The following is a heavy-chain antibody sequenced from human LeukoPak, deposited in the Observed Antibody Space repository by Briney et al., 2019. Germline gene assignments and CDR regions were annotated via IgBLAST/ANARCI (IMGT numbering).Heavy chain of an antibody. CDR1: GFTFSSYG. V-gene: IGHV3-21*01. Sequence: GGSLRLSCAASGFTFSSYGMNWVRQAPGKGLEWVSSISSSSSYIYYADSVKGRFTISRDNAKNSLYLQMNSLRAEDTAVYYCARAGPWAFDIWGQGTMVTVSS. CDR3: ARAGPWAFDI. J-gene: IGHJ3*02. D-gene: IGHD3-10*01. CDR2: ISSSSSYI.